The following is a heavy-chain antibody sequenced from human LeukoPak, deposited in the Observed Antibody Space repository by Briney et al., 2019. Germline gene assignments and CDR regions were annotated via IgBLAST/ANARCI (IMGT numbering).Heavy chain of an antibody. CDR2: IAGSSDST. CDR1: GFTFSSYA. V-gene: IGHV3-23*01. D-gene: IGHD3-16*02. CDR3: AKDSSYHGQ. Sequence: PGGSLRLSCAASGFTFSSYAMSWVRQAPGKGLEWVSAIAGSSDSTYYVDSVKGRFTISRDNSKNTLYLQMNSLRVEDTAVYYCAKDSSYHGQWGQGTLVTVSS. J-gene: IGHJ4*02.